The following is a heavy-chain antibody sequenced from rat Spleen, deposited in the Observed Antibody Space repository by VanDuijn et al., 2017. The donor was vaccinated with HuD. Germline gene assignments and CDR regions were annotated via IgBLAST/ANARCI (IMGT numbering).Heavy chain of an antibody. CDR1: GFTFSMYY. J-gene: IGHJ4*01. CDR3: ARHHYDGYYHGPVFGVMDA. Sequence: EVQLVESGGGLVQPGRSLKLSCAASGFTFSMYYMAWVRQAPTKGLEWVASIRTGGGDTYYPDSVKGRFTISRDNAKSTLYLQMDSLRSEDTASYYCARHHYDGYYHGPVFGVMDAWGQGASVSVSS. CDR2: IRTGGGDT. V-gene: IGHV5-25*01. D-gene: IGHD1-12*03.